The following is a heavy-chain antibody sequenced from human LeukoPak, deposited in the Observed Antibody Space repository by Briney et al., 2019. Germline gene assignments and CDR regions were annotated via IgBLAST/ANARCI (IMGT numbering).Heavy chain of an antibody. V-gene: IGHV4-59*11. D-gene: IGHD6-6*01. CDR2: IRYSGGT. Sequence: SEALSLTCTVSGGSISSHYWSWIRQSPGKGLECIGSIRYSGGTYYNPSLKSRVTISVDTSRNQLSLNLSSVTAADTAVYYCARGLRPDYWGQGTLVTVSS. CDR1: GGSISSHY. J-gene: IGHJ4*02. CDR3: ARGLRPDY.